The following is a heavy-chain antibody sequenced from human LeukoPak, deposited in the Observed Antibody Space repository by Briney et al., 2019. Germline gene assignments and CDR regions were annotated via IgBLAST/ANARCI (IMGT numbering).Heavy chain of an antibody. Sequence: ASVKVSCKASGGTFSSYAISWVRQAPGQGLEWMGRIIPILGIANYAQKFQGRVTITADKSTSTAYMELSSLRSEDTAVYYCAREITMVRGVISLFDPWGQGTLVTVSS. CDR2: IIPILGIA. J-gene: IGHJ5*02. CDR1: GGTFSSYA. V-gene: IGHV1-69*04. D-gene: IGHD3-10*01. CDR3: AREITMVRGVISLFDP.